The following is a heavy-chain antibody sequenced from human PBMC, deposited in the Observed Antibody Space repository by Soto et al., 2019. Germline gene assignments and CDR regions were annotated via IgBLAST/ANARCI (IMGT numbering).Heavy chain of an antibody. J-gene: IGHJ4*02. V-gene: IGHV1-69*12. CDR1: GGTFSTYA. CDR3: ARGIRDYYDSSGYLDY. D-gene: IGHD3-22*01. Sequence: QVQLVQSGAEVKKPGSSVKVSCKASGGTFSTYAINWVRQAPGQGLKWMGGISPIFGTANYAQKFQGRVTITADESTSTAYMELSSLRSEDTAVYYCARGIRDYYDSSGYLDYWGQGTLVTVSS. CDR2: ISPIFGTA.